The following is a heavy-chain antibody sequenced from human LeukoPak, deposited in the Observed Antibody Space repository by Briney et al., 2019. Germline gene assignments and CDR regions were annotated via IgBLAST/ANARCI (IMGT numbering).Heavy chain of an antibody. CDR1: GYIFTNHW. Sequence: GESLKISCKGSGYIFTNHWIGWVRQMPGKGLEWMGVIYPGESDTRYSPSFQGQVTISADKSISTAYLQWSSLKASDTAMYYCARLYLGSFDDWGQGTLVTVSS. V-gene: IGHV5-51*01. J-gene: IGHJ4*02. D-gene: IGHD1-26*01. CDR3: ARLYLGSFDD. CDR2: IYPGESDT.